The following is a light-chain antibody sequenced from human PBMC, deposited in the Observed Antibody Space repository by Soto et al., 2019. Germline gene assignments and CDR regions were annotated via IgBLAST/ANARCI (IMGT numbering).Light chain of an antibody. CDR3: QQRYNGLT. Sequence: EIVLTQSPATLSLSPGERATLSCRASQSVERDLGWFQQKPGQAPRLLIFDASNRAPGVPSRFSGSGSGTDFTLSISSLEPDDVAVYYCQQRYNGLTFGGGNKVEIK. J-gene: IGKJ4*01. CDR1: QSVERD. CDR2: DAS. V-gene: IGKV3-11*01.